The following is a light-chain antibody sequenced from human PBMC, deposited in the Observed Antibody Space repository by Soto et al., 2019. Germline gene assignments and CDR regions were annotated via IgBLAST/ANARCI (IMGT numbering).Light chain of an antibody. CDR1: QSIKSY. Sequence: DIQMTQSPSSLSASVGDRVTITCRASQSIKSYLNWYQQKPGKAPNLLIYAASSLQSGVPSRFSGGGSGTEFTLTISSLHPEDFATYYCQQSYSTLGTFGQGTRLEIK. V-gene: IGKV1-39*01. CDR3: QQSYSTLGT. J-gene: IGKJ5*01. CDR2: AAS.